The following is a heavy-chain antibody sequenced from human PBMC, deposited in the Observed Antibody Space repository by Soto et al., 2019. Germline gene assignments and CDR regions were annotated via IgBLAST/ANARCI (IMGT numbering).Heavy chain of an antibody. D-gene: IGHD3-10*01. CDR1: GFSLSNARMG. Sequence: SGPTLVNPTEALTLSGTVAGFSLSNARMGVSWIRQPPGKALEWLAHIFSNDEKSYSTSLKSRLTISKDTSKSQVVLTMTNMDPVDTATYYCARIPTYGSGSYLNWFDPWGQGTLVTVSS. J-gene: IGHJ5*02. V-gene: IGHV2-26*01. CDR2: IFSNDEK. CDR3: ARIPTYGSGSYLNWFDP.